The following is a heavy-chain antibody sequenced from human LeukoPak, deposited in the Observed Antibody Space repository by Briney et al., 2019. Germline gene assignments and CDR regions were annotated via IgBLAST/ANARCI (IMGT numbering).Heavy chain of an antibody. Sequence: KPSETLSLTCAVYGGSFSSYYWSWIRQPPGQGLEWIGYIYYGGSTNYNPSLKSRVTISVDTSKNQFSLKLSSVTAADTAVYYCARTDSGYGTFDYWGQGTLVTVSS. D-gene: IGHD5-12*01. CDR1: GGSFSSYY. V-gene: IGHV4-59*01. J-gene: IGHJ4*02. CDR3: ARTDSGYGTFDY. CDR2: IYYGGST.